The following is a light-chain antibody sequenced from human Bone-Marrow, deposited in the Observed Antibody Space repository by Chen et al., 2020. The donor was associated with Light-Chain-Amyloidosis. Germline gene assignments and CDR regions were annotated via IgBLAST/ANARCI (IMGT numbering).Light chain of an antibody. Sequence: DIQLTPSPSTLSASVGDRVTITCRASQPISDYLAWYQQKPGRAPKILISKASNVQSGVPLRFGGSGSGTEFALTISSLQPDDFATYYCQQYDSFRVTCGGGTKVEIK. V-gene: IGKV1-5*03. CDR3: QQYDSFRVT. CDR1: QPISDY. CDR2: KAS. J-gene: IGKJ4*01.